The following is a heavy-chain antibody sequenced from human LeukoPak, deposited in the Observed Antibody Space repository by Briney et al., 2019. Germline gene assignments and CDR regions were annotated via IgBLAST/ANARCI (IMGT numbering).Heavy chain of an antibody. CDR1: GGSFSGYY. CDR2: INHSGST. D-gene: IGHD2-15*01. J-gene: IGHJ4*02. V-gene: IGHV4-34*01. CDR3: ARGPRTLGYCSGGSCYSSNRVYFDY. Sequence: PSETLSLTCAVYGGSFSGYYWSWIRQPPGKALEWIGEINHSGSTNYNPSLKSRVTISVDTSKNQFSLKLSSVTAADTAVYYCARGPRTLGYCSGGSCYSSNRVYFDYWGQGTLVTVSS.